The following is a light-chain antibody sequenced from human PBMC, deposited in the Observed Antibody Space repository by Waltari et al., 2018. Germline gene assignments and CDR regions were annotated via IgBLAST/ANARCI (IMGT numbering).Light chain of an antibody. CDR3: QQYDNYWT. V-gene: IGKV1-5*03. Sequence: DIQMTKSPSPLSASVGDRVTITCRASQSITDWLAWYQQKPGKAPKLLIDRASNLESGVPSRFRGSGSGTEFTLTISSLQPDDFATYDCQQYDNYWTFGQGTKVEIK. CDR1: QSITDW. J-gene: IGKJ1*01. CDR2: RAS.